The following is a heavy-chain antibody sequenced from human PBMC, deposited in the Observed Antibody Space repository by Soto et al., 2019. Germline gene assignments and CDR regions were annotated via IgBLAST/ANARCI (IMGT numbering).Heavy chain of an antibody. V-gene: IGHV5-51*01. J-gene: IGHJ4*02. D-gene: IGHD2-2*01. CDR2: IYPGDSDT. Sequence: GESLKISCRGSGFTFTSYWIAWVRQMPGKGLEWMGIIYPGDSDTSYSPSFQGQVTISADKSINTAYLHWSSLKASDTAMYYCARHEGYCSSTTCSNFDYWGQGTMVTASS. CDR3: ARHEGYCSSTTCSNFDY. CDR1: GFTFTSYW.